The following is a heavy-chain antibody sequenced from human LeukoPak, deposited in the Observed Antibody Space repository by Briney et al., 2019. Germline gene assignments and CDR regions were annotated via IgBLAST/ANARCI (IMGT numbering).Heavy chain of an antibody. V-gene: IGHV4-34*01. J-gene: IGHJ5*02. CDR2: INHSGST. D-gene: IGHD3-10*01. CDR1: GGSFSGYY. Sequence: PSETLSLTCAVYGGSFSGYYWSWIRQPPGKGLEWIGEINHSGSTNYNPFLKSRVTISVDTSKNQFSLKLSSVTAADTAVYYCARQKGLRYYGSGSYTSWFDPWGQGTLVTVSS. CDR3: ARQKGLRYYGSGSYTSWFDP.